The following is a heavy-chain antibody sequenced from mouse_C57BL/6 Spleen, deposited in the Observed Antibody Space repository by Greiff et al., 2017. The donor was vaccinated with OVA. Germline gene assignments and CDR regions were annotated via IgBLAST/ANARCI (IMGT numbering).Heavy chain of an antibody. CDR1: GYTFTSYW. J-gene: IGHJ2*01. D-gene: IGHD1-1*01. V-gene: IGHV1-53*01. Sequence: QVQLQQPGTELVKPGASVKLSCKASGYTFTSYWMHWVKQRPGQGLEWIGNINPSNGGTNFNEKFKSKATLTVDKSSSTAYMQLSSLTSEDSAVYYCARGFYYGSTLDYWGQGTTLTVSS. CDR3: ARGFYYGSTLDY. CDR2: INPSNGGT.